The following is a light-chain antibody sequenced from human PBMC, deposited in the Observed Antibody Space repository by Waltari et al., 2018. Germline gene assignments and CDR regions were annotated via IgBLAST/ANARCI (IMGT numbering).Light chain of an antibody. CDR2: ANT. CDR3: QSHDSSHYV. V-gene: IGLV1-40*01. J-gene: IGLJ1*01. Sequence: QSVLTQPRSVSGAPGQRVTISCTGSSSNIGAGYDVQWYQQLPGTAPKLHIYANTNRPSGVPDRFSGSKSGTSASLAITGLQAEDEADYYCQSHDSSHYVFGTGTKVTVL. CDR1: SSNIGAGYD.